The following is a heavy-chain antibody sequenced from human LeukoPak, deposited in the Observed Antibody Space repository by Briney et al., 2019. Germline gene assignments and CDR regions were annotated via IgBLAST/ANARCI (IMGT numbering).Heavy chain of an antibody. D-gene: IGHD6-13*01. CDR2: IDHSGST. CDR1: GGSFSGYY. V-gene: IGHV4-34*01. J-gene: IGHJ4*02. Sequence: PSETLSLTCAVYGGSFSGYYWSWIRQPPGKGLEWPGNIDHSGSTNYNPSLKSRLTTSVDTSKNQFSLKLTSVSAADTAVYYCSRGAVLASSGTGFHYDSWGQGTLVTVSS. CDR3: SRGAVLASSGTGFHYDS.